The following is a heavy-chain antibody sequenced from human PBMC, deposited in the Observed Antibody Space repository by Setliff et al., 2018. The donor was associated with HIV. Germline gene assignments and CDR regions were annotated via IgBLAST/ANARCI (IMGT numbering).Heavy chain of an antibody. V-gene: IGHV1-18*01. CDR1: GYNFTSNG. CDR2: ISASKGNT. CDR3: ARDQGFWSGFTYNYYMDV. Sequence: GASVKVSCKASGYNFTSNGISWVRQAPGQGLEWMGRISASKGNTKYTQDFQGRVTMTTDTSTSTVYMELGSLRSDDTAVYYCARDQGFWSGFTYNYYMDVWGKGTTVTVSS. J-gene: IGHJ6*03. D-gene: IGHD3-3*01.